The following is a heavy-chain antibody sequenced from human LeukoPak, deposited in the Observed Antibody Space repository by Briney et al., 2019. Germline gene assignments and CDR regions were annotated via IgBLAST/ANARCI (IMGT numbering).Heavy chain of an antibody. D-gene: IGHD6-13*01. Sequence: ASVKVSCKASGYTFTSYGISWVRQAPGQGLEWMGWISAYNGNTNYAQKLQGRVTMTTDTSTSTAYMELRSLRSDDTAVYYCARCPRYSSSWYQYYMDVWGKGTTVTVSS. CDR3: ARCPRYSSSWYQYYMDV. CDR2: ISAYNGNT. V-gene: IGHV1-18*01. J-gene: IGHJ6*03. CDR1: GYTFTSYG.